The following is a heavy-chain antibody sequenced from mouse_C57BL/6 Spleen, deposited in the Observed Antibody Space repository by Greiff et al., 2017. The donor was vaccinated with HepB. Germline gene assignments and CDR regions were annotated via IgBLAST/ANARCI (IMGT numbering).Heavy chain of an antibody. CDR2: IYPGDGDT. J-gene: IGHJ2*01. V-gene: IGHV1-80*01. D-gene: IGHD4-1*01. Sequence: QVQLKQSGAELVKPGASVKISCKASGYAFSSYWMNWVKQRPGKGLEWIGQIYPGDGDTNYNGKFKGKATLTADKSSSTAYMQLSSLTSEDSAVYFCARRFWDGPYFDYWGQGTTLTVSS. CDR3: ARRFWDGPYFDY. CDR1: GYAFSSYW.